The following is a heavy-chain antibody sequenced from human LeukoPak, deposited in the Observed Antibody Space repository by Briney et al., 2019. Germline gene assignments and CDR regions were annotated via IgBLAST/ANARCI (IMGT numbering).Heavy chain of an antibody. J-gene: IGHJ4*02. V-gene: IGHV3-23*01. CDR1: GITLSNYG. CDR3: AKRGVVIRVILVGFHKEAYYFDS. CDR2: ISDSGGRT. Sequence: GGSLRLSCAVSGITLSNYGMSWVRQAPGKGLERVAGISDSGGRTNYADSVKGRFTISRDNPKNTLYLQMNSLRAEDTAVYFCAKRGVVIRVILVGFHKEAYYFDSWGQRALVTVSS. D-gene: IGHD3-22*01.